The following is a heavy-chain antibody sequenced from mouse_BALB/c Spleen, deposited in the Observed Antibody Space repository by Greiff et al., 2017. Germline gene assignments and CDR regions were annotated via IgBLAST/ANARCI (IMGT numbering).Heavy chain of an antibody. Sequence: EVKLVESGGGLVKPGGSLKLSCAASGFAFSSYDMSWVRQTPEKRLEWVAYISSGGGSTYYPDTVKGRFTISRDNAKNTLYLQMSSLKSEDTAMYYCARRYGNYDGAMDYWGQGTSVTVSS. CDR1: GFAFSSYD. J-gene: IGHJ4*01. V-gene: IGHV5-12-1*01. CDR2: ISSGGGST. CDR3: ARRYGNYDGAMDY. D-gene: IGHD2-10*02.